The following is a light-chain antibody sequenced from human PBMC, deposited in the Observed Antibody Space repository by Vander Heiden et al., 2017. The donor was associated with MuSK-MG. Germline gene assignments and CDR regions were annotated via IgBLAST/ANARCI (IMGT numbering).Light chain of an antibody. J-gene: IGKJ5*01. CDR2: AAS. CDR3: QQYNSDPPIT. CDR1: QGISNY. Sequence: DIQLTQSASSLSASAGDRVTIPCRASQGISNYLAWFQQKPRKAPKSLIYAASSLQSGVPSKFCGSGSWTDFTLTISSLQPEDFSTYYCQQYNSDPPITFGQGTRLEIK. V-gene: IGKV1-16*02.